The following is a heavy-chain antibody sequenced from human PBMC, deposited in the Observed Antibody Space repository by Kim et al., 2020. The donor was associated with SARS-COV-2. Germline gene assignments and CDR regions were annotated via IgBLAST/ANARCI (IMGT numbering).Heavy chain of an antibody. Sequence: RYEQKFQGRITMTRDTSTSTVYMELSSLRSEDTAVYYCARTLKTTGLDYWGQGTLVTVSS. J-gene: IGHJ4*02. V-gene: IGHV1-46*01. CDR3: ARTLKTTGLDY. D-gene: IGHD1-1*01.